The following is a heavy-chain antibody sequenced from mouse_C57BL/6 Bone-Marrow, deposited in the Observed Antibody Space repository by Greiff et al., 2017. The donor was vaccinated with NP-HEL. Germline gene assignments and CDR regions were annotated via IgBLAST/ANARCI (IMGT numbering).Heavy chain of an antibody. V-gene: IGHV1-55*01. CDR2: IYPGSGST. D-gene: IGHD1-1*01. CDR3: ASGGLLLRSFDY. CDR1: GYTFTSYW. J-gene: IGHJ2*01. Sequence: QVQLQQPGAELVKPGASVKMSCKASGYTFTSYWITWVKQRPGQGLEWIGDIYPGSGSTNYNEKFKSKATLTVDTSSSTAYMQLSSLTSEDSAVYYCASGGLLLRSFDYWGQGTTLTVSS.